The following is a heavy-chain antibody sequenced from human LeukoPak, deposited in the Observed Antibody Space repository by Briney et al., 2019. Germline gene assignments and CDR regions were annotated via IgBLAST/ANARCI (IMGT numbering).Heavy chain of an antibody. Sequence: PGGSLRLSCAASGFTFSSYGMHWVRQAPGKGLEWVAFIRYDGSNKYYADSVKGRFTISRDNSKNTLYLQMNSLRAEDTAVYYCARGNGLWPVYYYMDVWGKGTTVTVSS. D-gene: IGHD2-8*01. CDR3: ARGNGLWPVYYYMDV. J-gene: IGHJ6*03. V-gene: IGHV3-30*02. CDR1: GFTFSSYG. CDR2: IRYDGSNK.